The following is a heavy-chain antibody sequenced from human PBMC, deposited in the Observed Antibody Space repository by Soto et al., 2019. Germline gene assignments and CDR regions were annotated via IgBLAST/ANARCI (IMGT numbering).Heavy chain of an antibody. CDR1: GFTFSSYW. V-gene: IGHV3-74*01. D-gene: IGHD4-17*01. Sequence: GGSLRLSCAASGFTFSSYWMHWVRQAPGKGLVWVSRINSDGSSTSYVDSVKGRFTISRDNAKNTLYLQMNSLRAEDTAVYYCARNYGDHYYYYYYMDVWGKGTTVTVSS. CDR3: ARNYGDHYYYYYYMDV. CDR2: INSDGSST. J-gene: IGHJ6*03.